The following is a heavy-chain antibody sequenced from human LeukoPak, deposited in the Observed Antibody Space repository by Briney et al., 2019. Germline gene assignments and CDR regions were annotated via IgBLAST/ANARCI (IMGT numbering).Heavy chain of an antibody. CDR1: GGSISSGGYY. V-gene: IGHV4-31*03. CDR3: ARDLGCSSTNCPEDYYYYGMDV. D-gene: IGHD2-2*01. CDR2: IYYSGST. Sequence: SQTLSLTCTVSGGSISSGGYYWSWIRQHPGKGLEWIGYIYYSGSTYYNPSLKSRVTISVDTSKNQFSLKLSSVTAADTAVYYCARDLGCSSTNCPEDYYYYGMDVWGKGTTVTVSS. J-gene: IGHJ6*04.